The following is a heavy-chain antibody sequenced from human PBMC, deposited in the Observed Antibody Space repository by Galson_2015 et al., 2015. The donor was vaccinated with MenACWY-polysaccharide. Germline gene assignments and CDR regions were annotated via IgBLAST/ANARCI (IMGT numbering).Heavy chain of an antibody. V-gene: IGHV3-30*02. D-gene: IGHD4-17*01. CDR2: IPYDGSNK. J-gene: IGHJ4*02. Sequence: SLRLSCAASGLNFRHYGMHWVRQAPGKGLEWVAFIPYDGSNKYYPDSVKGRFTISRDNSKNTLYLQMNSLRVEDTAVYYCAKMVQQTTKNDYWGQGTLVTVSS. CDR3: AKMVQQTTKNDY. CDR1: GLNFRHYG.